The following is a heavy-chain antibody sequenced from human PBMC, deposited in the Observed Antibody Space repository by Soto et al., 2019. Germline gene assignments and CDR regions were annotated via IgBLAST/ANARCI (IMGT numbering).Heavy chain of an antibody. CDR1: GFTFSSYG. CDR3: ARDRGYCSGGSCYSVGDAFDI. V-gene: IGHV3-33*01. Sequence: ESGGGVVQPGRSLRLSCAASGFTFSSYGMHWVRQAPGKGLEWVAVIWYDGSNKYYADSVKGRFTISRDNSKNTLYLQMNSLRAEDTAVYYCARDRGYCSGGSCYSVGDAFDIWGQGTMVTVSS. D-gene: IGHD2-15*01. CDR2: IWYDGSNK. J-gene: IGHJ3*02.